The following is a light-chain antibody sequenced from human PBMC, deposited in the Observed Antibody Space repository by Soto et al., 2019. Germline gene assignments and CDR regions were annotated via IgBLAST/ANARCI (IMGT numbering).Light chain of an antibody. CDR2: GAS. V-gene: IGKV3-20*01. CDR3: QHYVTSLTT. CDR1: QSVTSNY. Sequence: DIVLTQSPVTLSLSPGERATLSCGASQSVTSNYLAWYQQKPGQAPRLLIFGASIRVKGIPDRFIGSGSGTDFTLTISRLEPEDFAVYYCQHYVTSLTTFGQGTKVDI. J-gene: IGKJ1*01.